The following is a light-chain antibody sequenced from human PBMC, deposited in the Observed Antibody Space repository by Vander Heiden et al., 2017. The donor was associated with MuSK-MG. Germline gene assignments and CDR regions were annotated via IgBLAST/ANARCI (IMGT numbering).Light chain of an antibody. CDR1: QSISSY. V-gene: IGKV1-39*01. CDR3: QQSHSTPNT. CDR2: AAS. Sequence: DIQMTQSPSSLSASVGDRVTITCRASQSISSYLHWYQQKPGKAPKLLISAASGLQSGVPSRFSGSGSGTDFTLTISRLQPEDFATYYCQQSHSTPNTFGQGTKMEIK. J-gene: IGKJ2*01.